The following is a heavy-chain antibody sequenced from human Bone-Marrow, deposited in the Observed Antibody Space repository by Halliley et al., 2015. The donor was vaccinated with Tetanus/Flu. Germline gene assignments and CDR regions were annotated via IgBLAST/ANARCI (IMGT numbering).Heavy chain of an antibody. CDR1: GFTLRSYA. Sequence: SLRLSCAGSGFTLRSYAMSWVRQAPGKGLEWVATLHGEKTYYADSVMGRVTISRDDSTNTLFLQMYSLRAEDTAQYYCARKGTNALFNDYLGYWGQGTLVTVSS. CDR3: ARKGTNALFNDYLGY. V-gene: IGHV3-23*05. J-gene: IGHJ4*02. CDR2: LHGEKT. D-gene: IGHD1-1*01.